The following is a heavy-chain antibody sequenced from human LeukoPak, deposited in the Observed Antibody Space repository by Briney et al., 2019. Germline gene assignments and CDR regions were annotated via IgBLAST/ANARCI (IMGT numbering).Heavy chain of an antibody. D-gene: IGHD5-24*01. J-gene: IGHJ4*02. Sequence: GGSLRLSCEASGFTFSGNWMGWVRQAPGKGLEWVASINPDASQKFYVDSVKGRFTISRDNTKYSLDLQMNSLGAEDTAMYYCAKLLGTATTYDSWGQGTRVTVSS. V-gene: IGHV3-7*01. CDR2: INPDASQK. CDR3: AKLLGTATTYDS. CDR1: GFTFSGNW.